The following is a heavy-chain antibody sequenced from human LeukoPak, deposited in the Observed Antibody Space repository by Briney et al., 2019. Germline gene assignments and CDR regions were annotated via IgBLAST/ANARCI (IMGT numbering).Heavy chain of an antibody. CDR2: IYYSGST. J-gene: IGHJ4*02. CDR1: GGSISSYY. CDR3: ARDGGVWELLNY. V-gene: IGHV4-59*12. Sequence: SETLSLTCTVSGGSISSYYWSWIRQPPGKGLEWIGYIYYSGSTNYNPSLKSRVTISVDTSKNQFSLKLSSVTAADTAVYYCARDGGVWELLNYWGQGTLVTVSS. D-gene: IGHD1-26*01.